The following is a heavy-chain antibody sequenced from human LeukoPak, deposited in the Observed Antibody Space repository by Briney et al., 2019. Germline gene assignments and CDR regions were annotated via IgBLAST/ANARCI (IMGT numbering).Heavy chain of an antibody. V-gene: IGHV4-59*01. CDR1: GGSISGYY. D-gene: IGHD3-22*01. CDR3: ARGRTRITMIVVVYYYFDY. J-gene: IGHJ4*02. Sequence: SETLSLTCTVSGGSISGYYWSWIRQSPGKGLESIGYIYYTGSTNYNPSLKSRVTISVDTSKNQFSLRLSSVTAADTAVYYCARGRTRITMIVVVYYYFDYWGQGTLVTVSS. CDR2: IYYTGST.